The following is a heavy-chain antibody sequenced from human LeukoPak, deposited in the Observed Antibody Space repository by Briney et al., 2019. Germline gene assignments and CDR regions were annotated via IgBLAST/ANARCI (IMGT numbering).Heavy chain of an antibody. V-gene: IGHV4-30-4*01. CDR3: AREVVVTAIHYFDY. J-gene: IGHJ4*02. CDR1: GGSISSGDYY. Sequence: SETLSLTCTVSGGSISSGDYYWSWIRQPPGKGLEWIGYIYYSGSTYYNPSLKSRVTISVDTSKNQFSLKLSSVTAADTAVHYCAREVVVTAIHYFDYWGQGTLVTVSS. D-gene: IGHD2-21*02. CDR2: IYYSGST.